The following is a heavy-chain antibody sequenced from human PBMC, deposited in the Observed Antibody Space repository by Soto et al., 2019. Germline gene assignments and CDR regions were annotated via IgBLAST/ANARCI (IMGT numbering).Heavy chain of an antibody. CDR3: AKDVIVGASAFDI. Sequence: QVQLVESGGGVVQPGRSLRLSCAASGFTFSSYGMHWVRQAPGKGLEWVAVISYDGSNKYYVDSVKGRFTISRDNSKNTLYLQMNSLRAEDTAVYYCAKDVIVGASAFDIWGQGTMVTVSS. J-gene: IGHJ3*02. V-gene: IGHV3-30*18. D-gene: IGHD1-26*01. CDR2: ISYDGSNK. CDR1: GFTFSSYG.